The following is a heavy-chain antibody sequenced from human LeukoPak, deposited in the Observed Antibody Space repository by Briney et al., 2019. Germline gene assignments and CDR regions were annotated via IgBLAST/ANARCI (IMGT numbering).Heavy chain of an antibody. CDR2: INQDGSEK. J-gene: IGHJ4*02. CDR1: GFTFSSYW. D-gene: IGHD5-18*01. Sequence: GGSLRLSCVVSGFTFSSYWMSWVRQAPGKGLEWVANINQDGSEKNYVDSVKGRFTISRDNTKTSFYLQMNSLRAEDTAMYYCARSLWPEDYWGQGTLVTVSS. V-gene: IGHV3-7*01. CDR3: ARSLWPEDY.